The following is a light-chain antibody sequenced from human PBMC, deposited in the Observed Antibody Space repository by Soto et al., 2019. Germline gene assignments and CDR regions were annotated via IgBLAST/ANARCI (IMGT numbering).Light chain of an antibody. Sequence: EIVMTQSPGTLSVSPGERATLSCRASQSVSICLAWYQQKPGQAPRLLSYGASTRAPGIPDRFSGSGSGTEFTLTISSLQSEDFAVYYCQQYEKWPPLTFGGGTKVEIK. J-gene: IGKJ4*01. V-gene: IGKV3-15*01. CDR2: GAS. CDR3: QQYEKWPPLT. CDR1: QSVSIC.